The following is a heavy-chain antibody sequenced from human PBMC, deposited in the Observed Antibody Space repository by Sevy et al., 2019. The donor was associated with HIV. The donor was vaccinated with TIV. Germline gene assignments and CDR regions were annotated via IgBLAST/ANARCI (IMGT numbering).Heavy chain of an antibody. J-gene: IGHJ5*02. CDR2: ISSSGSSI. V-gene: IGHV3-11*04. CDR3: AKSGRSGGTCAYS. CDR1: GFTFSDDY. Sequence: GGSLRLSCAASGFTFSDDYMSWIRQAPGKVLEWVSHISSSGSSIYYADSVKGRFTISRDNAKNSLYLQMNSLRAEDTAVYYCAKSGRSGGTCAYSWGQGTLVTVSS. D-gene: IGHD2-15*01.